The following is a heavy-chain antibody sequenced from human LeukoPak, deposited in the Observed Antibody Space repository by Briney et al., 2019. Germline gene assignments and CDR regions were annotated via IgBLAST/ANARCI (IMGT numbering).Heavy chain of an antibody. V-gene: IGHV3-21*01. CDR3: ARDAGVVGANLGLASDI. Sequence: GGSLRLSRAASGFTFSSYSMNWVRQAPGKGLEWVSSISSSSSYIYYADSVKGRFTISRDNAKNSLYLQMNSLRAEDTAVYYCARDAGVVGANLGLASDIWGQGTMVTVSS. J-gene: IGHJ3*02. CDR1: GFTFSSYS. D-gene: IGHD1-26*01. CDR2: ISSSSSYI.